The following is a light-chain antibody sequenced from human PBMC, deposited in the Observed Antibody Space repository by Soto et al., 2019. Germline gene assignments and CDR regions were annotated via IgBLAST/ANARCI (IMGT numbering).Light chain of an antibody. Sequence: EIVMTQSPGTLSLSQGERATLSCRASQSVSSSYLAWYQQKPGQAPRLLIYEASSRATGIPDRFSGSGSGTDFTLTISRLEPEDFAVYYCQQYGSSPRTFGQGTKVDIK. V-gene: IGKV3-20*01. CDR2: EAS. CDR1: QSVSSSY. J-gene: IGKJ1*01. CDR3: QQYGSSPRT.